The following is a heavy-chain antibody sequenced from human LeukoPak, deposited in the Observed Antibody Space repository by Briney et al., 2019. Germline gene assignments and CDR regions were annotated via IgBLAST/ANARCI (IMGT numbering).Heavy chain of an antibody. CDR2: INPNSGGT. V-gene: IGHV1-2*02. Sequence: ASVNVSCKASGYTFTDYYMHWVRQAAGQGREGMGWINPNSGGTNYAQKLQGRVTMTRDTSISTAYMDLSSLTSDDTAVYYCARGSNLHCNSSACRSVDLWGQGTLVTVSS. CDR3: ARGSNLHCNSSACRSVDL. J-gene: IGHJ5*02. D-gene: IGHD2/OR15-2a*01. CDR1: GYTFTDYY.